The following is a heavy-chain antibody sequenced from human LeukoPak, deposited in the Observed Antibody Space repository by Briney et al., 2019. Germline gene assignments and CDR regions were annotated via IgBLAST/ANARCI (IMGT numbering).Heavy chain of an antibody. CDR2: ITKDGSIT. CDR1: GFTFSSYW. V-gene: IGHV3-74*01. Sequence: GGSLRLSCGASGFTFSSYWMHWVRQAPGKGLVWVSRITKDGSITDYADSVKGRFTISRDNSKNTVYLQMYSLRVEDSAVYFCARDYYYGLDVWGQGTTVTVS. J-gene: IGHJ6*02. CDR3: ARDYYYGLDV.